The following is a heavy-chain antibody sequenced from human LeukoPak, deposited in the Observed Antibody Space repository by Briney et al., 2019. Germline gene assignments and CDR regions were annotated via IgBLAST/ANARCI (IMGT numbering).Heavy chain of an antibody. J-gene: IGHJ4*02. D-gene: IGHD2-2*01. CDR2: IFYSGST. CDR3: ARVDCISTSCPADY. Sequence: SETLSLTCTVSGGSMTSYYWNWIRQPPGKGLEWIGFIFYSGSTNYNPSLKSRVTISVDTSRNQFSLKLSSVTAADTAIYYCARVDCISTSCPADYWGQGTLVTVSS. V-gene: IGHV4-59*01. CDR1: GGSMTSYY.